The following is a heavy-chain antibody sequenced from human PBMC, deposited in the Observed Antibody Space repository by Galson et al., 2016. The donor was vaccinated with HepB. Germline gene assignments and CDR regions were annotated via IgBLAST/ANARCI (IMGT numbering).Heavy chain of an antibody. Sequence: SLRLSCAASGFSFSSHGMQWVRQAPGKGLEWVAVMWHDGSNQYYADSVKGRFTISRDNSKNTLYLQMNSLRAEDTAVYYCARDMPAVTRRGTYYYAMDGWGQGTTVTVSS. V-gene: IGHV3-33*01. D-gene: IGHD2-2*01. CDR2: MWHDGSNQ. J-gene: IGHJ6*02. CDR1: GFSFSSHG. CDR3: ARDMPAVTRRGTYYYAMDG.